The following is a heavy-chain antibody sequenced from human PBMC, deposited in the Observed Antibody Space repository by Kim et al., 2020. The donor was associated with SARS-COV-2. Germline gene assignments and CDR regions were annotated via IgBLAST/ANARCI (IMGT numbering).Heavy chain of an antibody. CDR2: INHSGST. CDR1: GGSFSGYY. D-gene: IGHD6-19*01. V-gene: IGHV4-34*01. J-gene: IGHJ6*02. CDR3: ARVQVAVAGIFIAGYYYGMDV. Sequence: SETLSLTCAVYGGSFSGYYWSWIRQPPGKGLEWIGEINHSGSTNYNPSLKSRVTISVDTSKNQFSLKLSSVTAADTAVYYCARVQVAVAGIFIAGYYYGMDVWGQGTTVTVSS.